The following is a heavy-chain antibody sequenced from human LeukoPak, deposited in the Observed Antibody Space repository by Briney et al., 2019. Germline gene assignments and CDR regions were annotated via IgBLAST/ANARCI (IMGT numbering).Heavy chain of an antibody. J-gene: IGHJ3*02. V-gene: IGHV3-30*18. CDR2: ISYDGSNK. Sequence: GRSLRLSCAASGFTFSSYAMHWVRQAPGKGLEWVAVISYDGSNKYYADSAEGRFTISRDNSKNTLYLQMNSLRAEDTAVYYCAKTKGGFPYDVFDIWGQGTMVTVSS. D-gene: IGHD3-16*01. CDR3: AKTKGGFPYDVFDI. CDR1: GFTFSSYA.